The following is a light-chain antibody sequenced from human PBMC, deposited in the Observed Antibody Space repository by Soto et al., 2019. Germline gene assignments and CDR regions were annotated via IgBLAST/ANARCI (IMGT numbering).Light chain of an antibody. CDR1: NSDVGGYNF. CDR2: DVT. J-gene: IGLJ1*01. CDR3: CSYAGSYTHV. V-gene: IGLV2-11*01. Sequence: QSALTQSRSVSGSPGQSVTISCTGTNSDVGGYNFVSWYQQYPGKAPKLIIYDVTKRPSGVPDRFSGSKSGNTASLTISGLQTDDEADYYCCSYAGSYTHVFGTGTKLNVL.